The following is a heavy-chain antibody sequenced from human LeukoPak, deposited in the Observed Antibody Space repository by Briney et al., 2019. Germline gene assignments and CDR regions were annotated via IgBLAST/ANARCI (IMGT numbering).Heavy chain of an antibody. D-gene: IGHD6-13*01. CDR2: TYYRSKWYN. V-gene: IGHV6-1*01. CDR1: GDSVSSNSAA. J-gene: IGHJ5*02. Sequence: SQTLSLTCAISGDSVSSNSAAWNWIRQSPSRGLEWLGRTYYRSKWYNDYAVSVKSRITINPDTSKNQFSLQPNSVTPEDTAVYYCARDGRIAAAGTGWFDPWGQGTLVTVSS. CDR3: ARDGRIAAAGTGWFDP.